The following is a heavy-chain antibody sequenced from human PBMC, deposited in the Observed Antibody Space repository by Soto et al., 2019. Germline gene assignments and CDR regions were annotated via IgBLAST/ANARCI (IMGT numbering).Heavy chain of an antibody. CDR2: FSLSGDT. Sequence: QVQLQESGPGLVKPSETVSLTCPVAGDSIRAFYLSRFRQPAGGGLAWIGRFSLSGDTDYNPSLMSRLTMSFDTSNSQFSRRLTSVTAADPAVYYCARGVKQRLGHYYIGLDVWGQGTTVTVSS. D-gene: IGHD6-25*01. V-gene: IGHV4-4*07. J-gene: IGHJ6*02. CDR1: GDSIRAFY. CDR3: ARGVKQRLGHYYIGLDV.